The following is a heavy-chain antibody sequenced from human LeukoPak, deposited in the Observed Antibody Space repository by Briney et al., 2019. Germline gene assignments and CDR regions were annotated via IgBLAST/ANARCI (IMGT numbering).Heavy chain of an antibody. J-gene: IGHJ4*02. D-gene: IGHD6-13*01. CDR2: INPNSGGT. CDR3: ARDFRRIAAAGTPETFWFY. Sequence: ASVKVSCKASGYTFTSYDINWVRQATGQGLEWMGWINPNSGGTNYAQKFQGRVTMTRDTSISTAYMELSRLRSDDTAVYYCARDFRRIAAAGTPETFWFYWGQGTLVTVSS. CDR1: GYTFTSYD. V-gene: IGHV1-2*02.